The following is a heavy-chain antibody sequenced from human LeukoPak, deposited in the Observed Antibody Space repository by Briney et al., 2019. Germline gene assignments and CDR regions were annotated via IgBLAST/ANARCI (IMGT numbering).Heavy chain of an antibody. CDR1: GGSISSSNW. V-gene: IGHV4-4*02. CDR3: ARDIDGYGYSFDY. Sequence: SGTLSLTCAVSGGSISSSNWWSWVRQPPGKGLEWIGEIYHSGSTNYSPSLKSRVAISVDKSKNQFSLKLSSVTAADTAVYYCARDIDGYGYSFDYWGQGTLVTVSS. J-gene: IGHJ4*02. D-gene: IGHD5-18*01. CDR2: IYHSGST.